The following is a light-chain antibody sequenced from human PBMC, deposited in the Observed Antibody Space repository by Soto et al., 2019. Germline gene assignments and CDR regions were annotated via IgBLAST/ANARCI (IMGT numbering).Light chain of an antibody. CDR1: QSFSTT. CDR3: QQYKDWPTT. CDR2: GAS. J-gene: IGKJ1*01. Sequence: ILMTQSPASLSVSPGQRASLACRASQSFSTTVAWYHQKPGKAPRLLVYGASARATGIPARFSGSGAGTDFTLTITSLQSEDFGVYFCQQYKDWPTTFGQGTKVDIK. V-gene: IGKV3-15*01.